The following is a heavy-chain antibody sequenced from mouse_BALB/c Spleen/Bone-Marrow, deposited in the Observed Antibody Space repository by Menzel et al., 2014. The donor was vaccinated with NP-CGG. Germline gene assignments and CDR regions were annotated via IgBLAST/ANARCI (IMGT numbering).Heavy chain of an antibody. J-gene: IGHJ4*01. Sequence: EVMLVESGGGLVQPGGSLRLSCATSGFTFTDYYMNWVRQPPGKALEWLGFIRNKANGYTTEYSASVKGRFTISRDNSQSILYLQMNTLRAEDSATYYCARDDYYAMDYWGQGTSVTVSS. V-gene: IGHV7-3*02. CDR2: IRNKANGYTT. CDR1: GFTFTDYY. CDR3: ARDDYYAMDY.